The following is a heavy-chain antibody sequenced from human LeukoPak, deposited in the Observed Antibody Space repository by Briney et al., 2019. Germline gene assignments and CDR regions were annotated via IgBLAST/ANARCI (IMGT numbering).Heavy chain of an antibody. CDR2: ISYDGSNK. Sequence: PGRSLRLSCAASGFTFSSYAMHWVRQAPGKGLEWVAVISYDGSNKYYADSVKGRFTISRDNSKNTLYLQMNRLRAEDTAVYYCARDQDSSGWYSPDAFDIWGQGTMVTVSS. CDR1: GFTFSSYA. CDR3: ARDQDSSGWYSPDAFDI. J-gene: IGHJ3*02. D-gene: IGHD6-19*01. V-gene: IGHV3-30*04.